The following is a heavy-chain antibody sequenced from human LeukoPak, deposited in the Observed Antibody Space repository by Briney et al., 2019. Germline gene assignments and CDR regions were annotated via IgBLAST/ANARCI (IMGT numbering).Heavy chain of an antibody. V-gene: IGHV3-13*04. Sequence: GGSLRLSCAASGFTFSSYDMHWVRQATGKGLEWVSAIGTAGDTYYPGSVKGRYTISRENAKNSLYLQMNSLRAGDTAVYYCARAGPSGSYYNWGQGTLVTVSS. J-gene: IGHJ4*02. D-gene: IGHD3-10*01. CDR1: GFTFSSYD. CDR3: ARAGPSGSYYN. CDR2: IGTAGDT.